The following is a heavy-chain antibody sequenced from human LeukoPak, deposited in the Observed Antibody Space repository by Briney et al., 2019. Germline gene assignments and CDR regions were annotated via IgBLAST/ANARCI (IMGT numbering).Heavy chain of an antibody. CDR1: GFTVSSNY. D-gene: IGHD6-13*01. Sequence: GGSLRLSCAASGFTVSSNYMSWVRQAPGKGLEWVSVIYSGGSTYYADSVKGRFTISRDNSKNTLYLQMNSLRAEDTAVYYCAKDRGIAAAGTGFTENWGQGTLVTVSS. V-gene: IGHV3-53*01. CDR3: AKDRGIAAAGTGFTEN. J-gene: IGHJ4*02. CDR2: IYSGGST.